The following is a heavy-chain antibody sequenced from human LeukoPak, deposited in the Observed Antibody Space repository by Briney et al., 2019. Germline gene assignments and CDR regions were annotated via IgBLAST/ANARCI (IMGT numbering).Heavy chain of an antibody. J-gene: IGHJ4*02. CDR3: AREGDYYGSGSYYRLGYFDY. CDR2: IYSGGST. Sequence: GGSLRLSCAASGFTVSSNYMSWVRQAPGKGLEWVSVIYSGGSTYYADSVKGRFTISRDNSKNTLYLQMNSLRAEDTAVYHCAREGDYYGSGSYYRLGYFDYWGQGTLVTVSS. CDR1: GFTVSSNY. D-gene: IGHD3-10*01. V-gene: IGHV3-53*01.